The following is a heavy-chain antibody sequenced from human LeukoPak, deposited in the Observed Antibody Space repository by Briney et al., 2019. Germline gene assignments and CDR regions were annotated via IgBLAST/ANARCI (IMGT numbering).Heavy chain of an antibody. V-gene: IGHV1-18*04. J-gene: IGHJ4*02. CDR3: ARGPGIDVAGVFDY. D-gene: IGHD6-19*01. CDR2: ISAYTGHT. CDR1: GFGFISYG. Sequence: ASVKLSCKASGFGFISYGINWVRQAPGQRLEWMGWISAYTGHTKYLQKMRGRVTMTTDTSTNTAYMELRSLTSDDTAVYYCARGPGIDVAGVFDYWGQGSLVTVSS.